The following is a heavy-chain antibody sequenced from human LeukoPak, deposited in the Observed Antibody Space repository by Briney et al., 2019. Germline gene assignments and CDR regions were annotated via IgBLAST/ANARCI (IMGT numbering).Heavy chain of an antibody. CDR2: INPNSGGT. Sequence: ASVKVSCKASGYTFTGYYMHWVRQAPGQGLEWMGRINPNSGGTNYAQKFQGRVTVTRDTSISTAYMELSRLRSDDTAVYYCARVRAARPFDPWGQGTLVTVSS. V-gene: IGHV1-2*06. J-gene: IGHJ5*02. D-gene: IGHD6-6*01. CDR1: GYTFTGYY. CDR3: ARVRAARPFDP.